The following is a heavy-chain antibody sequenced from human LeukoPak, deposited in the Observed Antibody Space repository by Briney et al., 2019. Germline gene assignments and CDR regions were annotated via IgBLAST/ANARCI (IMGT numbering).Heavy chain of an antibody. J-gene: IGHJ1*01. Sequence: GGSLRLSCAASGFTFSSYWMHWVRQAPGEGLVWVSRIKSDGSTNYADSVKGRFTISRDNAKNTVSLQMNSLRAEDTGVYYCARAPSEIGGYYPEYFRHWGQGTLVTVSS. V-gene: IGHV3-74*01. CDR1: GFTFSSYW. D-gene: IGHD3-22*01. CDR3: ARAPSEIGGYYPEYFRH. CDR2: IKSDGST.